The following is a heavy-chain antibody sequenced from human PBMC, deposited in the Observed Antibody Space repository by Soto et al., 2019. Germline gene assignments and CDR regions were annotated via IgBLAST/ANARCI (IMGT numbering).Heavy chain of an antibody. CDR2: INPNSGGT. V-gene: IGHV1-2*04. CDR1: GYTFTGYY. J-gene: IGHJ6*03. CDR3: ARALYYYYYMDV. Sequence: ASVKVSCKASGYTFTGYYMHWVRQAPGQGLEWMGWINPNSGGTNYAQKFQGWVTMTRDTSINTAYMELSRLRSDDTAVYYCARALYYYYYMDVWGKGTTVTVSS.